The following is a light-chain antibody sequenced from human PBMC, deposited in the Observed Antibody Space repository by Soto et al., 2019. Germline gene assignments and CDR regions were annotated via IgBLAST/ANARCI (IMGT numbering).Light chain of an antibody. CDR1: SSDVGAYNL. V-gene: IGLV2-14*01. J-gene: IGLJ1*01. CDR3: ASLTTTNLV. Sequence: QSALTQPASVSGSPGQSITISCTGTSSDVGAYNLVSWYQHHPDKAPKLMISEVSNRPSGVSDRFSGSKSGNTASLTISGLQAEDEADYYCASLTTTNLVFGTGTKVTVL. CDR2: EVS.